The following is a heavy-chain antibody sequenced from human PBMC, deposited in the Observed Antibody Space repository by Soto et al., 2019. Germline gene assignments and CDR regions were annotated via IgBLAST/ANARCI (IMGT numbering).Heavy chain of an antibody. V-gene: IGHV3-72*01. J-gene: IGHJ5*02. CDR2: TRNKANSYTT. CDR1: GFTFSDHY. Sequence: GGSLRLSCAASGFTFSDHYMDWVRQAPGKGLEWVGRTRNKANSYTTEYAASVKGRFTISRDDSKKSLYLQMNSLKTEDTAGYYCARGGTGYYSDWFDPWGQGTLVTVSS. CDR3: ARGGTGYYSDWFDP. D-gene: IGHD3-9*01.